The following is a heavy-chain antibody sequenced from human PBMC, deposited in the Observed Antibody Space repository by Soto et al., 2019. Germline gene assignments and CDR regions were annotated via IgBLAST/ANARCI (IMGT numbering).Heavy chain of an antibody. CDR1: GYTFTNYG. CDR3: ARDGGRHSGGIDY. V-gene: IGHV1-69*13. J-gene: IGHJ4*02. D-gene: IGHD1-26*01. Sequence: QVQLVQSGDEVKKPGASVKVSCKASGYTFTNYGISWVRQAPGQGLEWMGWISPIFGTANYAQKFQGRVTITADESTSTAYMELSSLRSEDTAVYYCARDGGRHSGGIDYWGQGTLVTVSS. CDR2: ISPIFGTA.